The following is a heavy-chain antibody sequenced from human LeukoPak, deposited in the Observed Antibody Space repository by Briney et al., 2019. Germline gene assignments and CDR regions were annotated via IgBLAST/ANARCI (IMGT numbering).Heavy chain of an antibody. CDR1: GFTFSGSA. J-gene: IGHJ6*03. V-gene: IGHV3-73*01. D-gene: IGHD4-17*01. CDR2: IRSKANSYAT. Sequence: QPGGSLLLSCAASGFTFSGSAMHWVRQASGKGLEWVGRIRSKANSYATAYAASVKGRFTISRDDSKNTAYLQMNSLKTEDTAVYYCTRLTTVTRTYYYYYMDVWGKGTTVTVSS. CDR3: TRLTTVTRTYYYYYMDV.